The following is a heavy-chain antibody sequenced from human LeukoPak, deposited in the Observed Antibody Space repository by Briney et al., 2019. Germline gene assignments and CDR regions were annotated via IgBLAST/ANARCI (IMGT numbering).Heavy chain of an antibody. V-gene: IGHV3-9*01. Sequence: PGGSLRLSCAASGFTFDDYAMHWVRQAPGKGLEWVSGISWNSGTMYCADSVKGRFTISRDSSKNTLYLQMNSLRAEDTALYYCAKAREDTYYYDSSGYYFATPLDYWGQGTLVTVSS. D-gene: IGHD3-22*01. CDR2: ISWNSGTM. CDR3: AKAREDTYYYDSSGYYFATPLDY. CDR1: GFTFDDYA. J-gene: IGHJ4*02.